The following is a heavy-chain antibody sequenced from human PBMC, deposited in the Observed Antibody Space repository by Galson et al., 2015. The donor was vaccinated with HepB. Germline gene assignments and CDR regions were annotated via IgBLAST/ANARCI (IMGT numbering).Heavy chain of an antibody. D-gene: IGHD3-3*01. V-gene: IGHV3-48*04. J-gene: IGHJ5*02. CDR3: TRHPTTFYDFWSGYSDNWFDP. CDR1: GFSLRGFS. CDR2: ISPAGDTI. Sequence: SLRLSCAVSGFSLRGFSMDWVRQAPGRGLEWLSFISPAGDTIYYVDSVKGRFTISRDNSKNTLYLQVNSLRAEDTALYYCTRHPTTFYDFWSGYSDNWFDPWGQGTLVIVSS.